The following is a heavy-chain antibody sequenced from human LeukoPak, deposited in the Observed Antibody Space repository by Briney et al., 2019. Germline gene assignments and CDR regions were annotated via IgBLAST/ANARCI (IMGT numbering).Heavy chain of an antibody. CDR1: GYTFTSYD. J-gene: IGHJ6*02. D-gene: IGHD4-11*01. CDR3: ARVNVPVNGDYYYYGMDV. V-gene: IGHV1-8*01. CDR2: MNPNSGNT. Sequence: GASVKVSCKASGYTFTSYDINWVRQATGQGLEWMGWMNPNSGNTGYAQKFQGRVTMTRNTSISTAYMELSSLRSEDTAVYYCARVNVPVNGDYYYYGMDVWGQGTTVTVSS.